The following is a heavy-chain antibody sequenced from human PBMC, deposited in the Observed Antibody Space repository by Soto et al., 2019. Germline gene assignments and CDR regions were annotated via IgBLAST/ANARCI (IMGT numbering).Heavy chain of an antibody. CDR3: ARGFSSIAARHDAFDI. Sequence: ASVKVSCKASGGTFSSYAISWVRQAPGQGLEWMGGIIPIFGTANYAQKFQGRVTITADESTSTAYMELSSLRSEDTAVYYCARGFSSIAARHDAFDIWGQGTMVTVSS. V-gene: IGHV1-69*13. CDR2: IIPIFGTA. D-gene: IGHD6-6*01. J-gene: IGHJ3*02. CDR1: GGTFSSYA.